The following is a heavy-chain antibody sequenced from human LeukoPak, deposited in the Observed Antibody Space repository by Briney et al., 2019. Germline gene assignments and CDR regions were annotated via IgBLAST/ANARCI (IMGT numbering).Heavy chain of an antibody. CDR1: GLTCSPCG. J-gene: IGHJ4*02. V-gene: IGHV3-23*01. Sequence: GGSLRLSCAASGLTCSPCGMTWVRQAPGKGLEWVAAISSSGDSTAHADSVKGRFTISRDNSKNTVFLQMNSLRAEDTAVYYCAKTPGGYLDYWGQGTRVTVSS. CDR2: ISSSGDST. CDR3: AKTPGGYLDY.